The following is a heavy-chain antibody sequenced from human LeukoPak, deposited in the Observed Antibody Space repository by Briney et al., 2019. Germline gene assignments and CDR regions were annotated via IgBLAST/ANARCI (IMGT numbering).Heavy chain of an antibody. CDR3: ARDYVDIVATTTRGSWFDP. Sequence: GGSLRLSCAGSGFTFSSYAMHWVRQAPGKGLEWVAVISYDGSNKYYADSVKGRFTISRDNSKNTLYLQMNSLRAEDTAVYYCARDYVDIVATTTRGSWFDPWGQGTLVTVSS. J-gene: IGHJ5*02. D-gene: IGHD5-12*01. CDR1: GFTFSSYA. CDR2: ISYDGSNK. V-gene: IGHV3-30-3*01.